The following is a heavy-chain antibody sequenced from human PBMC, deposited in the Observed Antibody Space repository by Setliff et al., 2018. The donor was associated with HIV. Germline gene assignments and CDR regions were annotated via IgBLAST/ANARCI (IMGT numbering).Heavy chain of an antibody. CDR1: GYTLTELS. D-gene: IGHD6-19*01. Sequence: SVKVSCKVSGYTLTELSRHWVRQAPGQGLEWMGGIIPILGIANYAQKFQGRVTITADKSTRTAYMELSSLRSEDTAVYYCARGSSGWYGNYYYYYGMDVWGQGTTVTVSS. V-gene: IGHV1-69*10. J-gene: IGHJ6*02. CDR2: IIPILGIA. CDR3: ARGSSGWYGNYYYYYGMDV.